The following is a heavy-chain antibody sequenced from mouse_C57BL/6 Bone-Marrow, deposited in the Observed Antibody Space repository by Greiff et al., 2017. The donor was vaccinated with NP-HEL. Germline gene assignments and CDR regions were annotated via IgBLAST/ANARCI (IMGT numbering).Heavy chain of an antibody. CDR3: AKRKIFFAY. J-gene: IGHJ3*01. V-gene: IGHV1-64*01. CDR2: IHPNSGGT. CDR1: GYTFTSYW. Sequence: QVQLQQPGAELVKPGASVKLSCKASGYTFTSYWMHWVKQRPGQGLEWIGMIHPNSGGTNYNEKFKSKATLTVDKSSSTAYMQLSSLTSEDSAVCYRAKRKIFFAYWGQGTLVTVSA.